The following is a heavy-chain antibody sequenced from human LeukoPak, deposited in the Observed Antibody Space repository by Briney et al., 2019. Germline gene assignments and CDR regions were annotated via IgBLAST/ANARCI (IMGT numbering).Heavy chain of an antibody. CDR1: GYTFTSYA. CDR2: ISTYTGNT. Sequence: EASVKVSCETSGYTFTSYAISWVRQAPGQGLECMGWISTYTGNTDYAQKLQGRVTMTTDTSTSTAYMELRSLSSDDTAVYYCARVLVVSSDAFDIWGQGTMVTVSS. CDR3: ARVLVVSSDAFDI. D-gene: IGHD3-22*01. V-gene: IGHV1-18*01. J-gene: IGHJ3*02.